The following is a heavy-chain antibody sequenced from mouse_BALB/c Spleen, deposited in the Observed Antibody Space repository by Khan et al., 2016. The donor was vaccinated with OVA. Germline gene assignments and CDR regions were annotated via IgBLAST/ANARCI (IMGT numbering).Heavy chain of an antibody. D-gene: IGHD1-1*01. CDR3: ARLAYYYDSEGFAY. V-gene: IGHV5-6*01. CDR2: VSTGGGYT. Sequence: EVELVESGGDLVKPGGSLKLSCAASGFTFSTYGMSWVRQTPDTRLEWVATVSTGGGYTYYPDSVKGRFTISRDHAKNTLYLQMSSLKSEDTAMFYCARLAYYYDSEGFAYWGQGTLVTVSA. J-gene: IGHJ3*01. CDR1: GFTFSTYG.